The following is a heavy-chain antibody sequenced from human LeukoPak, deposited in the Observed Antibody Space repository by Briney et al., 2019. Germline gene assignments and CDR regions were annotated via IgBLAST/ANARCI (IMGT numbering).Heavy chain of an antibody. Sequence: PSETLSLTCTVSGGSISSSSYYWGWIRQPPGKGLEWIGSIYYSGSTYYNPSLKSRVTISVDTSKNQFSLKLSSVTAADTAVYYCARVGTIFGVVIIYYYYMDVWGKGTTVTVSS. CDR1: GGSISSSSYY. D-gene: IGHD3-3*01. CDR2: IYYSGST. J-gene: IGHJ6*03. V-gene: IGHV4-39*07. CDR3: ARVGTIFGVVIIYYYYMDV.